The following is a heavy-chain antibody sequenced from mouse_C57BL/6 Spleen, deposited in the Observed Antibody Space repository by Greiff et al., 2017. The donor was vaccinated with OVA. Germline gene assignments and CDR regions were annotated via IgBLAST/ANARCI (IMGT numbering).Heavy chain of an antibody. CDR1: GYAFSSSW. Sequence: VQLQQSGPELVKPGASVKISCKASGYAFSSSWMNWVKQRPGKGLEWIGRIYPGDGDTNYNGKFKGKATLTADKSSSTAYMQLSSLTSEDSAVYFFARPYYYGSSYVGAMDYWGQGTSVTVSS. V-gene: IGHV1-82*01. CDR2: IYPGDGDT. J-gene: IGHJ4*01. CDR3: ARPYYYGSSYVGAMDY. D-gene: IGHD1-1*01.